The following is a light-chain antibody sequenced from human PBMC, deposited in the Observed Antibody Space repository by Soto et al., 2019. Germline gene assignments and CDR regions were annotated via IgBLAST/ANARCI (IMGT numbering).Light chain of an antibody. J-gene: IGKJ4*01. CDR2: DAS. Sequence: EKTMTQSPVTLSVSPGERATLSCRASQSVGTHLAWYQQQPGQAPRLLIYDASARATGIPARFSGSGSGTEFTLTISSLQSEDSAVYYCQQYDNWPLTFGGGTKVDI. CDR3: QQYDNWPLT. V-gene: IGKV3-15*01. CDR1: QSVGTH.